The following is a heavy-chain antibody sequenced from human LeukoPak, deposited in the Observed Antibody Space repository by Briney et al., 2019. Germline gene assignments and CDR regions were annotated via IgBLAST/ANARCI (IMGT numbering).Heavy chain of an antibody. Sequence: GGSLRLSCAASGFTFSNAWMSWVRQAPGKGLEWVGRIKSKTDGGATDYAAPVKGRFTISRDDSKNTLYLQMNSLKTEDTAVYYCTTLEVVTAVDYWGQGTLVTVSS. V-gene: IGHV3-15*01. J-gene: IGHJ4*02. D-gene: IGHD2-21*02. CDR3: TTLEVVTAVDY. CDR1: GFTFSNAW. CDR2: IKSKTDGGAT.